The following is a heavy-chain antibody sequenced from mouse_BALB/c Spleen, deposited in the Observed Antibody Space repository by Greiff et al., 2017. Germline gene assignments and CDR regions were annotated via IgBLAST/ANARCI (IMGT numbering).Heavy chain of an antibody. V-gene: IGHV2-6-5*01. CDR1: GFSLTDYG. CDR2: IWGGGST. CDR3: AKLLYYRYEYFDV. J-gene: IGHJ1*01. Sequence: VQLQQSGPGLVAPSQSLSITCTVSGFSLTDYGVSWIRQPPGKGLEWLGVIWGGGSTYYNSALKSRLSISKDNSKSQVFLKMNSLQTDDTAMYYCAKLLYYRYEYFDVWGAGTTVTVSS. D-gene: IGHD2-14*01.